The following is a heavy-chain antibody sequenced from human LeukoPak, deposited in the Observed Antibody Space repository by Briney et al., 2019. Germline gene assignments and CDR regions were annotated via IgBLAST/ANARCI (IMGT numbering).Heavy chain of an antibody. V-gene: IGHV3-48*04. J-gene: IGHJ3*01. Sequence: GGSLRLSCAASGFTFSSYSMNWVRQAPGKGLEWISCVSNSGSSIYYADSAKGRFSISRDNVKNSLYLQMNSLRVEDTAVYYCARDGAYSASNFWGQGTMVAVSS. CDR1: GFTFSSYS. D-gene: IGHD6-13*01. CDR2: VSNSGSSI. CDR3: ARDGAYSASNF.